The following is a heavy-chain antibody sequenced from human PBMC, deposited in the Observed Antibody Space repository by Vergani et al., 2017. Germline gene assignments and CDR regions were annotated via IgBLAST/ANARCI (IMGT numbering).Heavy chain of an antibody. D-gene: IGHD6-6*01. Sequence: EVQLLESGGGLVQPGGSLRLSCAASGFTFSSYAMSWVRQAPGKGLEWVSAISGSGGSTYSADSVKGRFTISSDNSKNTLYLQMNSLRAEDTAVYYCAKDQIEYSSASPCDYWGQGTLVTVSS. V-gene: IGHV3-23*01. CDR2: ISGSGGST. J-gene: IGHJ4*02. CDR3: AKDQIEYSSASPCDY. CDR1: GFTFSSYA.